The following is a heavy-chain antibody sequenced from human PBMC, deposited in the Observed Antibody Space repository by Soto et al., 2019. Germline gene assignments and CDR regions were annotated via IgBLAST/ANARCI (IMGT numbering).Heavy chain of an antibody. V-gene: IGHV3-33*01. CDR3: ARGNYGPVMGYMDV. D-gene: IGHD3-10*01. J-gene: IGHJ6*03. Sequence: GGSLRLSCAASGFTFSSYGMHWVRQAPGKGLEWVAVIWYDGSNKYYADSVKGRFTISRDNSKNTLYLQMNSLRAEDTAVYYCARGNYGPVMGYMDVWGKGTTVTVSS. CDR2: IWYDGSNK. CDR1: GFTFSSYG.